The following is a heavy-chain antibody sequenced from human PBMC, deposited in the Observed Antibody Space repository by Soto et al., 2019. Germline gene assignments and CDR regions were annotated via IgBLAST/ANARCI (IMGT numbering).Heavy chain of an antibody. CDR1: GYTFTSYD. Sequence: GASVNVSCKASGYTFTSYDINWVRQATGQGLEWMGWMNPNSGNTGYAQKFQGRVTMTRNTSISTAYMELSSLRSEDMAVYYCVRGSMTYYDFWSGYSHKLFPWGQGTLVTVSS. V-gene: IGHV1-8*01. J-gene: IGHJ5*02. D-gene: IGHD3-3*01. CDR2: MNPNSGNT. CDR3: VRGSMTYYDFWSGYSHKLFP.